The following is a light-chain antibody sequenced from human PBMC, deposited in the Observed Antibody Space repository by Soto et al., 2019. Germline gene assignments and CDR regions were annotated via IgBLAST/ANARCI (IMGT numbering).Light chain of an antibody. CDR2: KAS. CDR1: QRITNR. V-gene: IGKV1-39*01. J-gene: IGKJ4*01. CDR3: QQSYSTLLT. Sequence: IQMTQSPSSLSSSIGDRFTITFLASQRITNRLNWYQHRPGKAPKLLIYKASSLESGVPSRFSGSGSGTDFTLTISSLQPEDFATYYCQQSYSTLLTFGGGTKVDIK.